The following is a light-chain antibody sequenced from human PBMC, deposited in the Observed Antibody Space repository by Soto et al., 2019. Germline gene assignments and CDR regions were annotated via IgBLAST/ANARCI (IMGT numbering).Light chain of an antibody. CDR3: QQYNSYPST. J-gene: IGKJ2*01. CDR1: QSISSW. V-gene: IGKV1-5*03. Sequence: DIQMTQSPSTLSASVGDRVTISCRASQSISSWLAWYQQKPGKTPKLLIYKASSLESGGPSRFSGSGSGTECTLTISSLQPDDFATHYCQQYNSYPSTFGQGTKLEIK. CDR2: KAS.